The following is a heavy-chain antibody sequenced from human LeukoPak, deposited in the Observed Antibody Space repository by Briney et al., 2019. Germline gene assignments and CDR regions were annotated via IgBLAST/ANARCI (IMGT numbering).Heavy chain of an antibody. CDR2: INPNSGGT. Sequence: ASVKVSCKASGYTFTGYCMHWVRQAPGQGLEWMGWINPNSGGTNYAQKFQGRVTMTRDTSISTAYMELSRLRSDDTAVYYCARGELLWFGELSNEYFQHWGQGTLVTVSS. J-gene: IGHJ1*01. CDR1: GYTFTGYC. D-gene: IGHD3-10*01. V-gene: IGHV1-2*02. CDR3: ARGELLWFGELSNEYFQH.